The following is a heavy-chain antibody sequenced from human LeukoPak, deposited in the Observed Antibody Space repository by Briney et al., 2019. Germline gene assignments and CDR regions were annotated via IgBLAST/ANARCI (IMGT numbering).Heavy chain of an antibody. V-gene: IGHV1-2*02. Sequence: ASVKVSCKASGYTFSDFYIHWVRQAPGQGPEWMGWTNPNIGSTNSALKFQGRLTMTRDTSISTAYMELSGLRSDDTAVYYCARDTNIPESETFHYWGQGTLVTVSS. D-gene: IGHD2-2*02. CDR2: TNPNIGST. CDR3: ARDTNIPESETFHY. CDR1: GYTFSDFY. J-gene: IGHJ4*02.